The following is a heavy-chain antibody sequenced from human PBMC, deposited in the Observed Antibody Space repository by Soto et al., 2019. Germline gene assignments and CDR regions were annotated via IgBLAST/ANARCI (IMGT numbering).Heavy chain of an antibody. CDR2: IKSKTDGGTT. V-gene: IGHV3-15*07. J-gene: IGHJ4*02. D-gene: IGHD2-8*01. Sequence: PGGSLRLSCAASGFGFSNAWMNWVRQAPGKGLEWVGRIKSKTDGGTTDYAAPVKGRFSISRDDSKNTLYLQMNSLKSEDTAVYYCTTDVWVFTNTDYWGQGTLVTVSS. CDR3: TTDVWVFTNTDY. CDR1: GFGFSNAW.